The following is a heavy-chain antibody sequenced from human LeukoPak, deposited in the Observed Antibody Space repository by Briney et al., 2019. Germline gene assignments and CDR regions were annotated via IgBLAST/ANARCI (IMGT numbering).Heavy chain of an antibody. J-gene: IGHJ3*02. Sequence: GASVKVSCKASGYTFTGYYMHWVRQAPGQGLEWMGLINPSSGSTGYAQKFQGRVTITRDTSTSTVYMELSSLRSDDTAVYYCARDGYDRSGYYRFGAFDIWGQGTMVTVSS. CDR2: INPSSGST. V-gene: IGHV1-46*01. CDR3: ARDGYDRSGYYRFGAFDI. CDR1: GYTFTGYY. D-gene: IGHD3-22*01.